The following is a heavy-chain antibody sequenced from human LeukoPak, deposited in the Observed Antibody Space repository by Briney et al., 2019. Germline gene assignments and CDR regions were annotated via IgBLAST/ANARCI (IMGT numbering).Heavy chain of an antibody. J-gene: IGHJ6*03. CDR1: GGSISSGGYY. CDR3: ARGSLLYYYYYMDV. CDR2: IYHSGST. V-gene: IGHV4-30-2*01. Sequence: SETLSLTCTVSGGSISSGGYYWSWIRQPPGKGLEWIGYIYHSGSTYYNPSLKSRVTISVDRSKNQFSLKLSSVTAADTAVYYCARGSLLYYYYYMDVWGKGTTVTVSS.